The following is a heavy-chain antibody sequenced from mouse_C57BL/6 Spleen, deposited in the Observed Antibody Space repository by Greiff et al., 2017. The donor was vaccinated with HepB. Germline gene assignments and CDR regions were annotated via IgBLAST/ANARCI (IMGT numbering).Heavy chain of an antibody. Sequence: QVQLKESGPELVKPGASVKISCKASGYAFSSSWMNWVKQRPGKGLEWIGRIYPGDGDTNYNGKFKGKATLTADKSSSTAYMQLSSLTSEDSAVYFCARYEGALNWGIFDYWGQGTTLTVSS. CDR3: ARYEGALNWGIFDY. CDR1: GYAFSSSW. D-gene: IGHD4-1*01. J-gene: IGHJ2*01. CDR2: IYPGDGDT. V-gene: IGHV1-82*01.